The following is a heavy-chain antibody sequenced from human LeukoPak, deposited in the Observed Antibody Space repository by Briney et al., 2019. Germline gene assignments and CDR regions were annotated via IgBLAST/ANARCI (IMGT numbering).Heavy chain of an antibody. D-gene: IGHD3-3*01. Sequence: GGSVRLSCAASGFTFSSYAMRWVRQAPGKGLEWVSAINGGGGSTYYADAVKGRFTISRDTSTSTPYLQMSSLRAEDRAVYYCSKAPDCDFWSGYDPFDPWGQGTMVTVPS. V-gene: IGHV3-23*01. CDR2: INGGGGST. J-gene: IGHJ5*02. CDR1: GFTFSSYA. CDR3: SKAPDCDFWSGYDPFDP.